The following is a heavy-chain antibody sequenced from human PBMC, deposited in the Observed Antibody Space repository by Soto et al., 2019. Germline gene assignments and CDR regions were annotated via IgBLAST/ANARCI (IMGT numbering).Heavy chain of an antibody. J-gene: IGHJ4*02. CDR1: GYTFSGYY. D-gene: IGHD5-18*01. CDR3: ARSERYTYGPFDY. V-gene: IGHV1-2*04. Sequence: ASVKVSCKASGYTFSGYYMHWVRQAPGQGLEWMGWIDPNSDGTNYAHKFQGWVTMTRDKSISTAYMELSRLRSDDTAVYYCARSERYTYGPFDYWGQGTLVTAPQ. CDR2: IDPNSDGT.